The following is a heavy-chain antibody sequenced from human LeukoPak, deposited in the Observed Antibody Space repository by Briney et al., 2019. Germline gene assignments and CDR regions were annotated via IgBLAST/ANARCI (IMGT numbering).Heavy chain of an antibody. V-gene: IGHV3-30-3*01. CDR2: ISYDGSNK. J-gene: IGHJ3*02. CDR3: ARGALVGGSDAFDI. CDR1: GFTFSSYA. Sequence: GGSLRLSCAASGFTFSSYAMHWVRQAPGKGLEWVAVISYDGSNKYYADSVKGRFTISRDNSKNTLYLQMNSLRAEDTAVYYCARGALVGGSDAFDIWGQGTMVTVSS. D-gene: IGHD3-16*01.